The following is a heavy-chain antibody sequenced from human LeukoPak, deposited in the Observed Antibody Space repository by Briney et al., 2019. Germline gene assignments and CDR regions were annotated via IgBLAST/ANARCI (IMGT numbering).Heavy chain of an antibody. CDR2: IYYSGST. CDR3: ARAGYCSGGSCYGRFYYYGMDV. D-gene: IGHD2-15*01. J-gene: IGHJ6*04. Sequence: PSETLSLTCTVSGGSISSGDYCWRWIRQPPGKGLEWIGYIYYSGSTYYNPSLKSRVTISVDTSKNQFSLKLSSVTAADTAVYYCARAGYCSGGSCYGRFYYYGMDVWGKGTTVTVSS. V-gene: IGHV4-30-4*01. CDR1: GGSISSGDYC.